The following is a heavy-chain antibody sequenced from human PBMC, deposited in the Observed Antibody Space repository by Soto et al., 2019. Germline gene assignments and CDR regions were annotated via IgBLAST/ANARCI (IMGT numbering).Heavy chain of an antibody. D-gene: IGHD3-22*01. CDR2: IYLGGSA. V-gene: IGHV4-59*01. CDR3: TRGKWFPRGYGMDV. J-gene: IGHJ6*02. Sequence: SETLSLTCTVSGGSISSDYWSWIRQPPGKRLEYIGFIYLGGSANYNPSLESRVTISPDKSKNQLSLRLTSVTAADTAVYYCTRGKWFPRGYGMDVWGRGTTVTVSS. CDR1: GGSISSDY.